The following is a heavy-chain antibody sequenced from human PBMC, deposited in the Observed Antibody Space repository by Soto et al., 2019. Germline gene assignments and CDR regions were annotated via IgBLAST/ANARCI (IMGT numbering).Heavy chain of an antibody. D-gene: IGHD2-21*02. CDR2: IYYSGTT. CDR3: ARFVFGSGADCRWFDP. J-gene: IGHJ5*02. Sequence: PSETLSLTCTVSGGSISSGGYYWSWIRQQPGKGLEWIGYIYYSGTTYYNPSLNSRVTILVDTSKNQFSLKLSSVTAADTAVYYCARFVFGSGADCRWFDPWGQGTLVTVSS. CDR1: GGSISSGGYY. V-gene: IGHV4-31*03.